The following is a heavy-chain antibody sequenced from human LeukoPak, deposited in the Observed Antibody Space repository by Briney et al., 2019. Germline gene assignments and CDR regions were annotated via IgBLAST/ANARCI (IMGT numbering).Heavy chain of an antibody. D-gene: IGHD2-2*01. CDR3: ARAQSSYCSSTSCAYNWFDP. CDR1: GGPISSSNW. CDR2: IYHSGST. Sequence: SETLSLTCAVSGGPISSSNWWSWVRQPPGKGLEWIGEIYHSGSTNYNPSLKSRVTISVDKSKNQFSLKLSSVTAADTAVYYCARAQSSYCSSTSCAYNWFDPWGQGTLVTVSS. J-gene: IGHJ5*02. V-gene: IGHV4-4*02.